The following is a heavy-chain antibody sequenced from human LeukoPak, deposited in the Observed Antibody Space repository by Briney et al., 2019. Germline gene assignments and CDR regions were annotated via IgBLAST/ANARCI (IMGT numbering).Heavy chain of an antibody. CDR2: INSDGSST. V-gene: IGHV3-74*03. CDR1: GFTFRKYY. D-gene: IGHD6-13*01. CDR3: TRVFVGDEYSSSGY. Sequence: QPGGSLRLSCAASGFTFRKYYMHWVRQAPGKGLVWVSRINSDGSSTTYADSVRSRFTVSRDNAKNTLYLQMNSLKVEDTAMYYCTRVFVGDEYSSSGYWGQGTLVTVSS. J-gene: IGHJ4*02.